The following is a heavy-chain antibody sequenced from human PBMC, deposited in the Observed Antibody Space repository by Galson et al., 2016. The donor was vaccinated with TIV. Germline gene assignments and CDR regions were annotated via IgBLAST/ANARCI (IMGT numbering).Heavy chain of an antibody. CDR3: ARAGGAADY. D-gene: IGHD3-10*01. J-gene: IGHJ4*02. CDR1: GYSFSSYW. V-gene: IGHV5-51*01. Sequence: QSGAEVKKPGESLKISCQGSGYSFSSYWIARVRQMPGEGLEWMGVIYAGDSDTRYSPSFQGQVTISADKSISTAYLQWSSLRASDTAMYYCARAGGAADYWGQGTLVTVSS. CDR2: IYAGDSDT.